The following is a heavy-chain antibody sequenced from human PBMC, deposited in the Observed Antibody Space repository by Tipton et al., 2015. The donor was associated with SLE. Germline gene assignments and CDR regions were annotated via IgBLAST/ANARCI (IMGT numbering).Heavy chain of an antibody. Sequence: TLSLTCAVYRGSFSGYYWSWIRRPPGKGLEWIGETTHSGKTNYNPSLKSRVTISADTSKNQFSLKLGSLTAADTAVYYCARVVTVGAAHYYDIDVWGQGTRVTVSS. V-gene: IGHV4-34*01. D-gene: IGHD2-21*02. CDR2: TTHSGKT. CDR1: RGSFSGYY. CDR3: ARVVTVGAAHYYDIDV. J-gene: IGHJ6*02.